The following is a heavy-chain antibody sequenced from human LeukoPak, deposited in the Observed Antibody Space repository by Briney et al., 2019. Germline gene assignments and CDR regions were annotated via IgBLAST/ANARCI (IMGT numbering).Heavy chain of an antibody. V-gene: IGHV3-48*03. J-gene: IGHJ4*02. CDR3: ARGPMVRGIFDY. CDR1: GFTFSSYE. CDR2: ISSSGSTI. D-gene: IGHD3-10*01. Sequence: GGSLRLSCAASGFTFSSYEMNWVRQAPGKGLEWVSYISSSGSTIYYADSVKGRFTISRDNAKNSLYLQMNSLRAEDTAVYYCARGPMVRGIFDYWGQGTLVTVSS.